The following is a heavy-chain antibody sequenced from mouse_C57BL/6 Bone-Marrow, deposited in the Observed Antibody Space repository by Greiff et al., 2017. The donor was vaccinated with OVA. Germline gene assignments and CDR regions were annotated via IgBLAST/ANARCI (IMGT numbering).Heavy chain of an antibody. V-gene: IGHV1-69*01. CDR3: AREVLLLTTVALDY. D-gene: IGHD1-1*01. CDR1: GYTFTSYW. Sequence: QVQLQQPGAELVMPGASVTLSCKASGYTFTSYWMHWVKQRPGQGLEWIGEIDPSDSYTNYNQKVKGKSTLTVDQSSSHAYMQLSSLPSEDSAVYYCAREVLLLTTVALDYWGQGTTLTVSS. J-gene: IGHJ2*01. CDR2: IDPSDSYT.